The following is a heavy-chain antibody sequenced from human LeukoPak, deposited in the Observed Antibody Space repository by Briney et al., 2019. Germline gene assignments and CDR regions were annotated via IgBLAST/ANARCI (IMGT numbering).Heavy chain of an antibody. CDR3: AKLTDSSGYSLDY. J-gene: IGHJ4*02. V-gene: IGHV3-23*01. D-gene: IGHD3-22*01. CDR2: ISGSGGST. Sequence: GGSLRLSCAASGFTFSSYAMSWVRQAPGKGLEWVSAISGSGGSTYYADSVKGRFTISRDNSRNTLYLQMNSLRAEDTAVYYCAKLTDSSGYSLDYWGQGTLVTVSS. CDR1: GFTFSSYA.